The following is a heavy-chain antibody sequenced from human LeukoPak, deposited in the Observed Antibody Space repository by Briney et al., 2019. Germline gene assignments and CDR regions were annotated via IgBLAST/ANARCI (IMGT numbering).Heavy chain of an antibody. CDR2: ISYDGSNK. Sequence: GGSLRLSCAASGFTFSSHGMHWVRQAPGKGLEWVAVISYDGSNKYYADSVKGRFTISRDNAKNSLYLQMNSLRAEDTAVYYCARGGVGLLIIPGWEYDNYGLDVWGQGTTVTVSS. CDR1: GFTFSSHG. D-gene: IGHD3/OR15-3a*01. V-gene: IGHV3-30*03. CDR3: ARGGVGLLIIPGWEYDNYGLDV. J-gene: IGHJ6*02.